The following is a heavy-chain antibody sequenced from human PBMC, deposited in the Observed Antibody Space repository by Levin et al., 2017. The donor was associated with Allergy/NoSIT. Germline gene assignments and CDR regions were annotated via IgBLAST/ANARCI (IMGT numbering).Heavy chain of an antibody. D-gene: IGHD6-19*01. CDR1: GFTFDDYA. V-gene: IGHV3-9*01. CDR3: AKLYSSGWYPSVIDY. J-gene: IGHJ4*02. CDR2: ISWNSGGI. Sequence: GGSLRLSCAASGFTFDDYAMHWVRQAPGKGLEWVSGISWNSGGIGYADSVKGRFTVSRDNAKNSLYLQMNSLRADDTAWYYCAKLYSSGWYPSVIDYWGQGTLVTVSS.